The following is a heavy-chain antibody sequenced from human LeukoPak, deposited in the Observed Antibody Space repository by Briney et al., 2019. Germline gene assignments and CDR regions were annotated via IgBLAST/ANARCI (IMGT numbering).Heavy chain of an antibody. V-gene: IGHV3-23*01. D-gene: IGHD3-10*01. CDR1: GFTFSSYA. Sequence: PGGSLRLSCAASGFTFSSYAMSWVRQAPGKGLEWVSAISGSGGSTYYADSVKGRFTISRDNSRNTLYLQMNSLRAADTAVYYCAKVRYGSGTYRWFDPWGQGTQVIVSS. J-gene: IGHJ5*02. CDR3: AKVRYGSGTYRWFDP. CDR2: ISGSGGST.